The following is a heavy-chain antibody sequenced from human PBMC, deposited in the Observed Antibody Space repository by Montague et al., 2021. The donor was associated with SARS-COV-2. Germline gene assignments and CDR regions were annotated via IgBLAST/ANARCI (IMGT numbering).Heavy chain of an antibody. V-gene: IGHV4-4*07. D-gene: IGHD5-24*01. Sequence: SETLSLTCTVSGGSISTYYWSWIRQPSGKGLEWIGRIYTNETTYXNPSLKSRVTISVDTSKNQFSLKLSSVTAADTAVYYCARQGRDGYNTYYFDYWGQGTLVTVSS. CDR3: ARQGRDGYNTYYFDY. J-gene: IGHJ4*02. CDR1: GGSISTYY. CDR2: IYTNETT.